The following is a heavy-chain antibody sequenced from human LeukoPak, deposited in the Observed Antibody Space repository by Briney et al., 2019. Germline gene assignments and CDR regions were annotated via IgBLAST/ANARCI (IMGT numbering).Heavy chain of an antibody. Sequence: GASVKVSCKASGYTFNDFYIYWVRQAPGQGLECMGWINPKNGDAKYIQKFEGRVTMTSDTSTSTAYMELSRLTSDDTALYYCARGQFGWFDPWGQGTLVTVSS. D-gene: IGHD3-10*01. CDR3: ARGQFGWFDP. V-gene: IGHV1-2*02. J-gene: IGHJ5*02. CDR2: INPKNGDA. CDR1: GYTFNDFY.